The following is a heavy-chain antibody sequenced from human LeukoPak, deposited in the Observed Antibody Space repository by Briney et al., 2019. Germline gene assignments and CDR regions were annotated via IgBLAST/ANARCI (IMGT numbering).Heavy chain of an antibody. CDR2: INPNSGGT. CDR1: GYTFTGYY. D-gene: IGHD3-22*01. Sequence: ASVKVSCKASGYTFTGYYMHWVRQAPGQGLEWMGWINPNSGGTNYAQKFQGRVTMTRDTSISTAYMELSRLRSDDTAVYYCARAGGGSTMIVFPDYWGQGTLVTVSS. V-gene: IGHV1-2*02. J-gene: IGHJ4*02. CDR3: ARAGGGSTMIVFPDY.